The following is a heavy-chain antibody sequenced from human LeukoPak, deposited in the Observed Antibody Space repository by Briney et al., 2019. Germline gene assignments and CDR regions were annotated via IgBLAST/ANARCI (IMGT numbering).Heavy chain of an antibody. CDR3: AKKFRGANFAFDI. Sequence: PGGSLRLSCAASGFTFSSYAMSWVRQAPGKGLEWVSVMSGSGATTNYADSVKGRFTISRDNSKNTLYLQMNSLRAEDTAVYYCAKKFRGANFAFDIWGRGTMVTVSS. CDR1: GFTFSSYA. V-gene: IGHV3-23*01. D-gene: IGHD1-26*01. J-gene: IGHJ3*02. CDR2: MSGSGATT.